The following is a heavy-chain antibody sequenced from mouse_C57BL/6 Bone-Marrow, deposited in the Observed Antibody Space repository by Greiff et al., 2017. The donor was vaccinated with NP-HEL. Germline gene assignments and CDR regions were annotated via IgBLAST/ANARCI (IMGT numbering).Heavy chain of an antibody. Sequence: EVQLQQSGPGLVKPSQSLSLTCSVTGYSITSGYYWNWIRQFPGNKLEWMGYISYDGSNNYNPSLKNRISITRDTSKNQFFLKLNSVTTEDTATYYCAKPLYYYAMDYWGQGTSVTVSS. CDR2: ISYDGSN. J-gene: IGHJ4*01. V-gene: IGHV3-6*01. CDR3: AKPLYYYAMDY. CDR1: GYSITSGYY.